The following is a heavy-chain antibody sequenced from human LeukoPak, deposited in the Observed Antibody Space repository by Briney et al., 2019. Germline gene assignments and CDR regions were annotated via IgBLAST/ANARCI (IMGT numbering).Heavy chain of an antibody. J-gene: IGHJ4*02. Sequence: GGSLRLSCAASGLTFSNYAMNWVRQAPGKGLEWVSVISGSGAGTYYADSVRGRFTISRDNSKSALYPQMNSLRADDTAVYYCAKDRSPYRSSWNDWGQGTLVTVSS. CDR2: ISGSGAGT. CDR3: AKDRSPYRSSWND. CDR1: GLTFSNYA. V-gene: IGHV3-23*01. D-gene: IGHD6-13*01.